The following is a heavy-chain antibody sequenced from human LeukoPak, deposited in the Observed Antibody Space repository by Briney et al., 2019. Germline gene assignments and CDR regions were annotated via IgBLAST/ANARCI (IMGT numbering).Heavy chain of an antibody. CDR2: IKPDGSEI. J-gene: IGHJ4*02. CDR1: GFTFSDYW. Sequence: GGSLRLSCAASGFTFSDYWMDWARQAPGKGLEWVASIKPDGSEIYYVDAAKGRFTISRDNAKNSLYLQMNSLRAEDTAVYYCTRSLDYWGQGTLVTVSS. V-gene: IGHV3-7*02. D-gene: IGHD6-19*01. CDR3: TRSLDY.